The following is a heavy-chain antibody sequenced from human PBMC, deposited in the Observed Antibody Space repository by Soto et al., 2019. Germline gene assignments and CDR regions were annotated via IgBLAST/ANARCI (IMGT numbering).Heavy chain of an antibody. Sequence: GESLKISCSASGFTFSTQAIAWVRQAPGKGLEWVSALISSGESPDYADSVKGRFTISRDNSKNTLYLQMNSLRADDTAVYYCAKDLHGSGWSFDQWGQGTVVTVYS. CDR2: LISSGESP. D-gene: IGHD6-19*01. CDR3: AKDLHGSGWSFDQ. J-gene: IGHJ4*02. CDR1: GFTFSTQA. V-gene: IGHV3-23*01.